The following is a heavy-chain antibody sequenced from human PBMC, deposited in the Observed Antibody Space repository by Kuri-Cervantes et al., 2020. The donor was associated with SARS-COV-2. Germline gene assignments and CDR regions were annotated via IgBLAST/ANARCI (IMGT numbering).Heavy chain of an antibody. D-gene: IGHD5-24*01. CDR1: GFTFSSYS. J-gene: IGHJ4*01. Sequence: LSLTCAASGFTFSSYSMNWVRQAPGKGLEWVSSISSSSSYIYYADSVKGRFTISRDNSKNSLFLQMNSLRSEDTAFYYCATDKGWLHLYWFQYWGHGTLVTVSS. CDR3: ATDKGWLHLYWFQY. V-gene: IGHV3-21*04. CDR2: ISSSSSYI.